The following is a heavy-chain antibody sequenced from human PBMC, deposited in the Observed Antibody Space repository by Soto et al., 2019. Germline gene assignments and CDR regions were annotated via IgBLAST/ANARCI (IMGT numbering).Heavy chain of an antibody. CDR2: ISGDGINT. J-gene: IGHJ4*02. D-gene: IGHD1-26*01. CDR1: GFNFGFFG. Sequence: QIHLVESGGDVVQPGKSLRLSCAASGFNFGFFGMHWVRQAPGKGLEWVAFISGDGINTQYADSVRGRFTLSRDYSRKTMYLQTDSQRDEDTALYYCARGNLSFDFDSWGLGTLVTVSS. CDR3: ARGNLSFDFDS. V-gene: IGHV3-30*03.